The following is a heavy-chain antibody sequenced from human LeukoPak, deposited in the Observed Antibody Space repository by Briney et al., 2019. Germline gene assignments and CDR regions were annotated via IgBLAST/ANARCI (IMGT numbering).Heavy chain of an antibody. V-gene: IGHV3-21*01. CDR2: ISSSSYI. CDR1: GFTFTNYN. CDR3: ARSIAVGGTARFDY. J-gene: IGHJ4*02. Sequence: GGSLRLSCAASGFTFTNYNMNWVRQAPGKGLEWVSSISSSSYIYYADSVKGRFTISRDNAKNSLYLQMNSLRVEDTAVYYCARSIAVGGTARFDYWGQGTLVIVSS. D-gene: IGHD6-19*01.